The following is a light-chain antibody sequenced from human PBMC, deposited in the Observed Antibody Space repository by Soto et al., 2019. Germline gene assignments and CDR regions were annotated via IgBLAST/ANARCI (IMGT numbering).Light chain of an antibody. Sequence: EIALTQCPATVSVSXGERATLPCRPRHRAASAIAWYQQKPGPAPRVXXYDASTRATGIPATFSGSGSGTEFTLTIDSRQSDDFAVYYGHQYYNWPLTFGGGTKVDIK. V-gene: IGKV3-15*01. CDR1: HRAASA. CDR2: DAS. CDR3: HQYYNWPLT. J-gene: IGKJ4*01.